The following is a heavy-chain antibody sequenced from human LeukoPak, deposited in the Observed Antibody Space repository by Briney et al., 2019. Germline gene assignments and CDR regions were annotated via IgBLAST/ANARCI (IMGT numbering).Heavy chain of an antibody. CDR3: ARGIDA. D-gene: IGHD2-15*01. J-gene: IGHJ5*02. Sequence: GGSLRLSCAASGFTFNSYSMNWVRQAPGKGLEWVSHITSSSSTMYYADSVKGRFTISRDNAKNSLYLQMNSPRAEDTAVYYCARGIDAWGQGTLVTVSS. CDR1: GFTFNSYS. CDR2: ITSSSSTM. V-gene: IGHV3-48*01.